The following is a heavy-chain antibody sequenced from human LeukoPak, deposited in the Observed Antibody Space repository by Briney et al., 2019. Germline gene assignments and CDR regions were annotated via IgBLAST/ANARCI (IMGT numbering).Heavy chain of an antibody. CDR1: GGSFSGYY. D-gene: IGHD6-19*01. Sequence: SETLSLTCAVYGGSFSGYYWSWIRQPPGKGLEWIGEINHSGRTNYNPSLKSRVTISVDTSKNQFSLKLSSVTAADTAVYYCARGSSGSIGLTGWGQGTLVTVSS. J-gene: IGHJ4*02. CDR3: ARGSSGSIGLTG. CDR2: INHSGRT. V-gene: IGHV4-34*01.